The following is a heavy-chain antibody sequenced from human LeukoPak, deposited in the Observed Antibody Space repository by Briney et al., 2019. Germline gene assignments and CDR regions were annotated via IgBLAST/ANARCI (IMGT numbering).Heavy chain of an antibody. J-gene: IGHJ6*03. D-gene: IGHD3-10*01. CDR1: GGSFSGYY. V-gene: IGHV4-34*01. CDR2: INHSGST. CDR3: ARGPYYYGSGSYYNPTYYYYYMDV. Sequence: SETLSLTCAVYGGSFSGYYWSWIRQPPGKGLEWIGEINHSGSTNYNPSLKSRVTISVDTSKNQFSLKLSSVTAADTAVYYYARGPYYYGSGSYYNPTYYYYYMDVWGKGTTVTVSS.